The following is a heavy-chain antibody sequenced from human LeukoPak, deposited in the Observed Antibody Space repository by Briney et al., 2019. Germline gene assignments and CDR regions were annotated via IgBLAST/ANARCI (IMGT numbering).Heavy chain of an antibody. CDR1: VFTLDDYG. V-gene: IGHV3-20*03. J-gene: IGHJ4*02. D-gene: IGHD3-22*01. Sequence: GSHRVSPAATVFTLDDYGMSGARQAPENGLKWVSGITWPGGSTGYADSVKGRFTISRDNVKNSLYLQMNSLRSEDTALYYCAIGSYYYDSSGYYFDYWGQGTLVTVSS. CDR3: AIGSYYYDSSGYYFDY. CDR2: ITWPGGST.